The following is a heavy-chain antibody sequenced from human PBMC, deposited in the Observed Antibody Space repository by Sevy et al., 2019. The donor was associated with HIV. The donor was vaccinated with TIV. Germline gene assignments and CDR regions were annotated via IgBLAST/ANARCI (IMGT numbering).Heavy chain of an antibody. Sequence: GGSLRLSCATSEFTFSSYSMNWVRQAPGNGLEWVSSISGGGTYIYYADSVKGRFTISRDNAKNSLSLQTNSLRAEDTAVYYCARGTHDYGDYDRDAFDIWGQGTMVTVSS. CDR2: ISGGGTYI. CDR1: EFTFSSYS. J-gene: IGHJ3*02. CDR3: ARGTHDYGDYDRDAFDI. V-gene: IGHV3-21*01. D-gene: IGHD4-17*01.